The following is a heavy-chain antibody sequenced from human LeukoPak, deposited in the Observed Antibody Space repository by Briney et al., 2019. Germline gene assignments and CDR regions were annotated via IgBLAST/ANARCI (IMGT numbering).Heavy chain of an antibody. CDR2: INHSGST. Sequence: PSETLSLTCAVYGGSFSGYYWSWIRQPPGKGLEWIGEINHSGSTNYNPSLKCRVTISVDTSKNQFSLKLSSVTAADTAVYYCAGVAYSGSSPGDWGQGTLVTVSS. CDR1: GGSFSGYY. CDR3: AGVAYSGSSPGD. J-gene: IGHJ4*02. D-gene: IGHD1-26*01. V-gene: IGHV4-34*01.